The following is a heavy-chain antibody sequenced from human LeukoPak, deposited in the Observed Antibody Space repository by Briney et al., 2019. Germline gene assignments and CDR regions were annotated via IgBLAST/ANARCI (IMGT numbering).Heavy chain of an antibody. J-gene: IGHJ3*01. Sequence: SETLSLTCTVSGDSISSYYWSWIRQPPGKGLEWIGYLYYTGSTNYNPSLKSRVTISVDTSKNQFSLKLSSVTAADTAVYYCARHHTSAVTSLAVWGQGTMVTVSS. CDR2: LYYTGST. D-gene: IGHD6-19*01. CDR3: ARHHTSAVTSLAV. CDR1: GDSISSYY. V-gene: IGHV4-59*01.